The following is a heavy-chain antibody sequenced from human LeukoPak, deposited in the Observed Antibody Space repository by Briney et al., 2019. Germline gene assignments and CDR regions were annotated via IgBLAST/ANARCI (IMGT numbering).Heavy chain of an antibody. J-gene: IGHJ6*03. CDR1: GFTFSSYS. V-gene: IGHV3-48*01. Sequence: HTGGSLRLSCAASGFTFSSYSMNWVRQAPGKGLEWISYIRSSSRTIYYADSVKGRFTISRDNAKNSLFLQMNSLRAEDTAVYYCARDDLQLVRRLGRNTEYYYYYYMDVWGKGTTVTVSS. CDR2: IRSSSRTI. D-gene: IGHD6-13*01. CDR3: ARDDLQLVRRLGRNTEYYYYYYMDV.